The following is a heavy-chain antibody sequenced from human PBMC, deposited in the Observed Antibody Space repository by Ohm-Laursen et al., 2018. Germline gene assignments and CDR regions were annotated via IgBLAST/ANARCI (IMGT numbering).Heavy chain of an antibody. D-gene: IGHD2-15*01. CDR3: ARYCSGGSCYPNNYYYYGMDV. Sequence: SLRLSCAASGFTFSSLGMHWVRQAPGKGLEWVAVIWHHGSNIYYGDSVRGRFTISRDNSKNTMYLQLNSLRAEDTAVYYCARYCSGGSCYPNNYYYYGMDVWGQGTTVTVSS. CDR2: IWHHGSNI. V-gene: IGHV3-33*08. CDR1: GFTFSSLG. J-gene: IGHJ6*02.